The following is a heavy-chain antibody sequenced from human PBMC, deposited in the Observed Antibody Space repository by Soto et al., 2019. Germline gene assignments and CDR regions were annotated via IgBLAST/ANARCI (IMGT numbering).Heavy chain of an antibody. CDR2: INHSGST. Sequence: SETLSLTCAVYGGSFSGYYWSWIRQPPGKGLEWIGEINHSGSTNYNPSLKSRVTISVDTSKNQFSLKLSPVTAADTAVYYCARESRITMIVVVKSYFDYWGQGTLVTVSS. D-gene: IGHD3-22*01. CDR3: ARESRITMIVVVKSYFDY. V-gene: IGHV4-34*01. J-gene: IGHJ4*02. CDR1: GGSFSGYY.